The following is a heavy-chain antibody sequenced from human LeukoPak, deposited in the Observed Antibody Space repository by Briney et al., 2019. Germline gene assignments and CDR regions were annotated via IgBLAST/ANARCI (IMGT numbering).Heavy chain of an antibody. J-gene: IGHJ4*02. Sequence: SETLSLTCAVYGGSFSGYYWSWIRQPPGKGLEWIGYIYHSGSTYYNPSLKSRVTISVDRSKNQFSLKLSSLTAADTAVYYCARGGSGSSGGLDYWGQGTLVTVSS. CDR3: ARGGSGSSGGLDY. CDR1: GGSFSGYY. CDR2: IYHSGST. V-gene: IGHV4-34*01. D-gene: IGHD6-19*01.